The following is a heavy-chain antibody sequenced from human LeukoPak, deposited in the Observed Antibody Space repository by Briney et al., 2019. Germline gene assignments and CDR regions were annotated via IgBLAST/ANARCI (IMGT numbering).Heavy chain of an antibody. J-gene: IGHJ5*02. CDR2: INSDGSST. V-gene: IGHV3-74*01. CDR3: ARSRLSRVNWFDP. D-gene: IGHD3-16*02. Sequence: GGSPRLSCAASGFTFSSYWMHWVRQAPGKGLVWVSRINSDGSSTSYADSVKGRFTISRDNAKNTLYLQMNSLRAEDTAVYYCARSRLSRVNWFDPWGQGTLVTVSS. CDR1: GFTFSSYW.